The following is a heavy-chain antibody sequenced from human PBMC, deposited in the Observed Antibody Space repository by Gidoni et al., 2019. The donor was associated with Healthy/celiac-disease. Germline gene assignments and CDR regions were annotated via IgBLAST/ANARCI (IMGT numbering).Heavy chain of an antibody. J-gene: IGHJ3*02. Sequence: QLQLQESGSGLVKPSQTLSLTCAVSGGSISSGGYSWSWIRQPPGKVLEWIGYIYHSGSTSYNPSIKSRGTISVDRSKNQFSLKLSSVTAADTAVYYWARDQYTTGFTGGVGAFDIWGQGTMVTVSS. CDR3: ARDQYTTGFTGGVGAFDI. CDR1: GGSISSGGYS. CDR2: IYHSGST. V-gene: IGHV4-30-2*01. D-gene: IGHD4-17*01.